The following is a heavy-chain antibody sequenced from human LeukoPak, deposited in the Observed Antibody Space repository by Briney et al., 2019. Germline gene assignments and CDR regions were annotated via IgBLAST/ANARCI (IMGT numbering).Heavy chain of an antibody. V-gene: IGHV3-23*01. CDR2: ISGSAGGT. J-gene: IGHJ6*02. CDR3: AGNTGTSSRDYGLDV. Sequence: GGSLRLSCVASGFTLSSYMMSWVRQAPGKGLEWVPGISGSAGGTFYSDSVRGRFTISRDSPKNTLYLQMNSLRAEDTAVYYCAGNTGTSSRDYGLDVWGQGTTVTVSS. CDR1: GFTLSSYM. D-gene: IGHD1-14*01.